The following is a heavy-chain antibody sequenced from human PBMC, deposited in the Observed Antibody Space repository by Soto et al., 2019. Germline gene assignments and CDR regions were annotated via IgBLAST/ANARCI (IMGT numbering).Heavy chain of an antibody. CDR2: IYHSGST. Sequence: QVQLQESGPGLVKPSGTLSITCAVSGGSISSSNWWGWVRQPPGKGLEWIGEIYHSGSTNYNPSLKSRVTISVDKSKNQFSLKLRSVTAADTAVYYCARDLGVWSSGWYRQDIWGQGTMVTVSS. CDR3: ARDLGVWSSGWYRQDI. D-gene: IGHD6-19*01. J-gene: IGHJ3*02. CDR1: GGSISSSNW. V-gene: IGHV4-4*02.